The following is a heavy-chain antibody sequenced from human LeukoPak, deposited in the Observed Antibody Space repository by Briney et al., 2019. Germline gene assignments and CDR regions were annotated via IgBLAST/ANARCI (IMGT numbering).Heavy chain of an antibody. D-gene: IGHD6-19*01. CDR3: AKDSGQWLATANDY. Sequence: GGSLRLSCAASGFTFSSYAMSWVRQAPGKGLEWVSSIDASGGSTYYADSVKGRFTISRDNSKHTLYLQMTSLRAEDTAVYYCAKDSGQWLATANDYWGQGTLVTVSS. CDR1: GFTFSSYA. CDR2: IDASGGST. J-gene: IGHJ4*02. V-gene: IGHV3-23*01.